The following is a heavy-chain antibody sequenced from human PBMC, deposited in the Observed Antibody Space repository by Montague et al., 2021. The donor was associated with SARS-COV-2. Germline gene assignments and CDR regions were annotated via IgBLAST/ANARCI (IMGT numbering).Heavy chain of an antibody. V-gene: IGHV4-59*01. Sequence: SETLSLTCTVSGGSISSNYWCWIRQPQGKGLEWIGYIYYSGSTNYNSTLTIRVTISVDTSKTQFALKLSSVTAAGTAVYYRASGFDYWGQGTLVTVSS. J-gene: IGHJ4*02. CDR1: GGSISSNY. CDR2: IYYSGST. CDR3: ASGFDY.